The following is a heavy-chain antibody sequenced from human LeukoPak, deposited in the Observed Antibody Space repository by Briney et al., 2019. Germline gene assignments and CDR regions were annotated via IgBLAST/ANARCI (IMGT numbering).Heavy chain of an antibody. D-gene: IGHD3-9*01. J-gene: IGHJ3*02. CDR1: GFTFTAYA. V-gene: IGHV3-30*04. CDR3: AREEYYDILTGYSAFDM. Sequence: GGSLRLSCAASGFTFTAYAMHWVRQAPGRGLEWVALISYHGSNKYYADSVKGRFTISRDNSKNTPYLQMNSLRAEDTAVYYCAREEYYDILTGYSAFDMWGEETMVTVSS. CDR2: ISYHGSNK.